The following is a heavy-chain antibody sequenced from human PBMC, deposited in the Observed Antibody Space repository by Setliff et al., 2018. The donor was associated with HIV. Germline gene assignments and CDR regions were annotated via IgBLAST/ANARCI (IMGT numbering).Heavy chain of an antibody. CDR2: ISGYSGHT. D-gene: IGHD6-13*01. CDR3: AREHSTTWPYFDF. V-gene: IGHV1-18*01. CDR1: GYTFSDYD. Sequence: SVKVSCKASGYTFSDYDVAWVRQAPGQGLEWMGWISGYSGHTSYAQKFQGRVTMTTDTSTSTAYMELRNLRSDDTALYFCAREHSTTWPYFDFWGQGTLVTVSS. J-gene: IGHJ4*02.